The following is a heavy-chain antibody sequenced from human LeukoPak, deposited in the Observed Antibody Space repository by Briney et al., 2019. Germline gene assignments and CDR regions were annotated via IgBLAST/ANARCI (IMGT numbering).Heavy chain of an antibody. CDR2: FYVGGAT. J-gene: IGHJ4*02. Sequence: GGSLRLSCAISGFSVTNNYMSWVRQAPGKGLEWVSVFYVGGATYYADSVKGRFTISRDNSENTLYLQMKSLRAEDTAVYYCARGDGYNFFDYWSQGTLVTVSS. CDR3: ARGDGYNFFDY. V-gene: IGHV3-53*01. CDR1: GFSVTNNY. D-gene: IGHD5-24*01.